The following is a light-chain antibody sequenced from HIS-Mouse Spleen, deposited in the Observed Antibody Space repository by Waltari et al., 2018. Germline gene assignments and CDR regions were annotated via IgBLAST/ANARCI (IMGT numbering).Light chain of an antibody. Sequence: QSVLTQPPSVSAAPGQKVTISCSGSSSNIGNNYVSWYQQLPGTAPKRLIYDKNKRPAGIPDRFAGAKSGTSATLGITGLQTGDEADYYCGTWDSSLSAGVFGGGTKLTVL. CDR3: GTWDSSLSAGV. V-gene: IGLV1-51*01. CDR1: SSNIGNNY. CDR2: DKN. J-gene: IGLJ2*01.